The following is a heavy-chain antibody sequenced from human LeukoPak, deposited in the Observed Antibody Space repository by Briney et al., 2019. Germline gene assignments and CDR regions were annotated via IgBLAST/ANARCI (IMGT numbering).Heavy chain of an antibody. CDR2: IYPGDSDT. CDR3: ARHDHGDGYILGSFDY. V-gene: IGHV5-51*01. Sequence: GESLKISCKGSGYSFTSYWIGWVRQMPGKGLEWMGIIYPGDSDTRYSPSFQGQVTISADKSISTAYLQWSSPKASDTDMYYCARHDHGDGYILGSFDYWGQGTLVTVSS. J-gene: IGHJ4*02. CDR1: GYSFTSYW. D-gene: IGHD5-24*01.